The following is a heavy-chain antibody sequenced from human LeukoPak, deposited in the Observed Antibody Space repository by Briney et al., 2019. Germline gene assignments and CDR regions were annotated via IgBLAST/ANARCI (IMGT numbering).Heavy chain of an antibody. CDR1: GFTFSTYW. Sequence: GGSLRLSRAASGFTFSTYWMSWVRLSPGKGLEWVANIKQDGSEKYYVDSVKGRFTISRDNARNSLYLQMNSLRGEDTAVYYCARLSSGWYGDFDYWGQGTLVTVSS. CDR2: IKQDGSEK. CDR3: ARLSSGWYGDFDY. V-gene: IGHV3-7*03. D-gene: IGHD6-19*01. J-gene: IGHJ4*02.